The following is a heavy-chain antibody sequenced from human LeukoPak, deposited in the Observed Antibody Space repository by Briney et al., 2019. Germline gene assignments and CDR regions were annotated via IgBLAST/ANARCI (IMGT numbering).Heavy chain of an antibody. J-gene: IGHJ4*02. CDR1: GGTFSSYA. CDR3: ARDLYYDSSGIIDY. V-gene: IGHV1-69*05. Sequence: SVKVSCKASGGTFSSYAISWVRQAPGQGLEWMGGIIPIFGTANYAQKFQGRVTMTRDTSTSTVYMELSSLRSEDTAVYYCARDLYYDSSGIIDYWGQGTLVTVSS. D-gene: IGHD3-22*01. CDR2: IIPIFGTA.